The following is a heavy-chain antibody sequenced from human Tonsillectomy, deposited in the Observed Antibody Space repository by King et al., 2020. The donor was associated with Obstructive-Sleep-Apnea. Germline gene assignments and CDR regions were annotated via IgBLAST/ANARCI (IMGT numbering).Heavy chain of an antibody. CDR3: ARLRYYDIFRFDP. CDR1: GGSISSSNYY. J-gene: IGHJ5*02. Sequence: QLQESGPGLVKPSETLSLTCTVSGGSISSSNYYWGWIRQPPAKGLEWIGSIYYSGSTYYNPSLKSRVTISVDTSKNQFSLKLNSVTAADTAVYYWARLRYYDIFRFDPWGQGTLVTVSS. V-gene: IGHV4-39*07. CDR2: IYYSGST. D-gene: IGHD3-9*01.